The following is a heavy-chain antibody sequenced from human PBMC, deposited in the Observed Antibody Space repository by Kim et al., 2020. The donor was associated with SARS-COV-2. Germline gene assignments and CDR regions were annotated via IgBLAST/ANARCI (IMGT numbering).Heavy chain of an antibody. V-gene: IGHV4-39*01. J-gene: IGHJ4*02. Sequence: SETLSLTCTVSGDSISRSSNYWGWIRQPPGKGLEWIGSINYSGNTYYNPSLKSRVTISVDTSKNQFSLKMRSVTAADTAVYYCARLVPENSAFEYWGQGTLVPGPS. CDR1: GDSISRSSNY. CDR2: INYSGNT. CDR3: ARLVPENSAFEY.